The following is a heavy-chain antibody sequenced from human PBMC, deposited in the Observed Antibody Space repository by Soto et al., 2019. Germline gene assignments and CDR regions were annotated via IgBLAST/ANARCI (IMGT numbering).Heavy chain of an antibody. CDR3: ARECCGCNNGVCTVGGYYGMDV. D-gene: IGHD2-8*01. J-gene: IGHJ6*02. V-gene: IGHV3-30-3*01. Sequence: GGSLRLSWLASGLNFSSYAMHWVRQAPGKGLEWVAVISYDGSNKYYADSVKGRFTISRDNSKNTLYLQMNSLGAEDTAVYYCARECCGCNNGVCTVGGYYGMDVWGQGTTVTVSS. CDR2: ISYDGSNK. CDR1: GLNFSSYA.